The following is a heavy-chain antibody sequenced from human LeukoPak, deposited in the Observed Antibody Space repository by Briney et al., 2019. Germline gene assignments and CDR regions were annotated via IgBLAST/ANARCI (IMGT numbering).Heavy chain of an antibody. V-gene: IGHV1-69*13. D-gene: IGHD3-10*01. J-gene: IGHJ3*02. CDR2: IIPIFGTA. CDR3: ARDLVGFSSAFDI. CDR1: GYTFTSYY. Sequence: ASVKVSCKASGYTFTSYYMHWVRQAPGQGLEWMGGIIPIFGTANYAQKFQGRVTITADESTSTAYMELSSLRSEDTAVYYCARDLVGFSSAFDIWGQGTMVTVSS.